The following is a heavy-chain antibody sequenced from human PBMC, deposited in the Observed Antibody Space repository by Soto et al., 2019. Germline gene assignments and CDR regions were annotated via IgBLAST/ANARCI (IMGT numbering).Heavy chain of an antibody. Sequence: QVQLQQWGAGLLKPSETLSLTCAVYGGSFSGYYWSWIRQPPGKGLEYIGEINHSGSTNYNPSLKSRATISVDTPKTQFSLKLSSVTAADTAVYYCARSYGGNSGTFDFWGQGTLVTVSS. CDR1: GGSFSGYY. V-gene: IGHV4-34*01. CDR2: INHSGST. J-gene: IGHJ4*02. D-gene: IGHD4-17*01. CDR3: ARSYGGNSGTFDF.